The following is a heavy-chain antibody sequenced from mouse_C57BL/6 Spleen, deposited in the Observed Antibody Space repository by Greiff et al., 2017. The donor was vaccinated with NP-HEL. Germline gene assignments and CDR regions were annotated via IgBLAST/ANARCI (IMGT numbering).Heavy chain of an antibody. CDR1: GYAFSSYW. D-gene: IGHD2-2*01. J-gene: IGHJ4*01. CDR2: IYPGDGDT. Sequence: QVQLKQSGAELVKPGASVKISCKASGYAFSSYWMNWVKQRPGKGLEWIGQIYPGDGDTNYNGKFKGKATLTADKSSSTAYMQLSSLTSEDSAVYFCAILLYGYDVYYAMDYWGQGTSVTVSS. CDR3: AILLYGYDVYYAMDY. V-gene: IGHV1-80*01.